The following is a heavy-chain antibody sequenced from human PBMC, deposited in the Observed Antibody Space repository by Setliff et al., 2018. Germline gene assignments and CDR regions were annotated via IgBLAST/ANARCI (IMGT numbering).Heavy chain of an antibody. Sequence: SETLSLTCIVSGESIDSVATGNHYWNWIRQPVGKGLEWIGYIYYSGSTNYNPSLKSRVTISVDASKNQISLKLMSVTAADTAVYYCARGGTFRYFDFWGQGAPVTVSS. CDR2: IYYSGST. CDR1: GESIDSVATGNHY. V-gene: IGHV4-61*10. D-gene: IGHD5-12*01. J-gene: IGHJ4*02. CDR3: ARGGTFRYFDF.